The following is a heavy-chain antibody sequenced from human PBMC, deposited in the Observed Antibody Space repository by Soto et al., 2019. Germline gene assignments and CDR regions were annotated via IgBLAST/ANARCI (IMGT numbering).Heavy chain of an antibody. D-gene: IGHD2-21*01. Sequence: GASVKVSCKASGYTFTSYDINWVRQATGQGLEWMGWMNPNSGNTGYAQKFQGRVTMTRNTSISTAYMELSSLRSEDTAVYYCAREDAERATRFLDHWGQGTVATVSS. CDR2: MNPNSGNT. J-gene: IGHJ4*02. V-gene: IGHV1-8*01. CDR1: GYTFTSYD. CDR3: AREDAERATRFLDH.